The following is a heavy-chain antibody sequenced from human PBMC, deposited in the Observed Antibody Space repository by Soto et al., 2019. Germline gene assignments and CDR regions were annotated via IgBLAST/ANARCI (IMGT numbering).Heavy chain of an antibody. CDR1: GYTFTSYG. D-gene: IGHD3-3*01. J-gene: IGHJ4*02. Sequence: ASVKVSCKXSGYTFTSYGISWVRQAPGQGLEWMGWISAYNGNTNYAQKLQGRVTMTTDTSTSTAYMELRSLRSDDTAVYYCARVGLVTIFGVVITGFDYWGQGTLVTVSS. CDR3: ARVGLVTIFGVVITGFDY. V-gene: IGHV1-18*04. CDR2: ISAYNGNT.